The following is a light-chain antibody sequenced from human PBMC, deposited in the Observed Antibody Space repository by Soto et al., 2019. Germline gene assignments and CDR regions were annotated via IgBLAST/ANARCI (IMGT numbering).Light chain of an antibody. CDR2: VGTGGVVG. J-gene: IGLJ3*02. CDR1: SDYSNYK. V-gene: IGLV9-49*01. CDR3: GSDHGRCV. Sequence: QPVLTQPPSASASLGASVTLTCTLSSDYSNYKVDWFQQRPGKGPQFVMRVGTGGVVGSKGDGIPDRFSVLGSGLNRCLTIKNIQVEYESDYHCGSDHGRCVFGGGTKLTVL.